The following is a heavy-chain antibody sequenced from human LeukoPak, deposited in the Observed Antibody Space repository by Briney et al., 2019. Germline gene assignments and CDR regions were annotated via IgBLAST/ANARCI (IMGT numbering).Heavy chain of an antibody. CDR2: IYQSGST. CDR1: GGTIRSGGYY. J-gene: IGHJ4*02. Sequence: PSETLSLTCSVSGGTIRSGGYYGSWIRQPPGKGLEWIGYIYQSGSTYYNPSLKSRVTISVDRSKNQFSLKLSSVTAADTAVYYCARWDSRSSIDSWGQGTLVTVSS. CDR3: ARWDSRSSIDS. V-gene: IGHV4-30-2*01. D-gene: IGHD6-6*01.